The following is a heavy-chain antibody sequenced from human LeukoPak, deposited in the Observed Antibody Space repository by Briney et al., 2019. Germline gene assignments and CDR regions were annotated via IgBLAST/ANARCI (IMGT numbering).Heavy chain of an antibody. J-gene: IGHJ3*02. D-gene: IGHD2-21*02. CDR3: ARGAIVVVTATLDAFGI. CDR2: INHSGST. Sequence: SETLSLTCAVYGGSFSGYYWSWIRQPPGKGLEWIGEINHSGSTNYNPSLTSRVTISVDTSKNQFSLKLSSVTAADTAVYYCARGAIVVVTATLDAFGIWGQGTMVTVSS. CDR1: GGSFSGYY. V-gene: IGHV4-34*01.